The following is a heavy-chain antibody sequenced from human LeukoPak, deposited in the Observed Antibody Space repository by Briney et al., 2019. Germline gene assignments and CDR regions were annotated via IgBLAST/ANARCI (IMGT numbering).Heavy chain of an antibody. V-gene: IGHV1-69*13. Sequence: SVKVSCKASGGTFSSYAISWVRQAPGQGLEWMGGIIPIFVTANYTQKLQGRVTITADESTSTAYMELSSLRSEDTAVYYCARGAAVGGYGMDVWGQGTTVTVSS. D-gene: IGHD6-13*01. CDR3: ARGAAVGGYGMDV. CDR1: GGTFSSYA. CDR2: IIPIFVTA. J-gene: IGHJ6*02.